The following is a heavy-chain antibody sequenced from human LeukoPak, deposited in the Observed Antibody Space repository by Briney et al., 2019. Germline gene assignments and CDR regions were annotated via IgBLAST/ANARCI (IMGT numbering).Heavy chain of an antibody. V-gene: IGHV3-66*01. CDR2: IYSGGST. D-gene: IGHD3-22*01. Sequence: GGSLRLPCAASGFTVSSIYMSWVRQAPGKGLGWVSVIYSGGSTYSSAAVTGRFPISRGNSKNTLYHQMNSLRAEDTAVYYCARGIVGVTIAPGEMDVWGQGTTVTVSS. CDR3: ARGIVGVTIAPGEMDV. J-gene: IGHJ6*02. CDR1: GFTVSSIY.